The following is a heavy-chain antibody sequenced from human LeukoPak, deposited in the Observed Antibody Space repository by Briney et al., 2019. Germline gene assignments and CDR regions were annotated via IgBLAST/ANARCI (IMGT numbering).Heavy chain of an antibody. Sequence: SETLSLTCAVYGGSFSGYYWSWIRQPPGKGLEWIGGINHSGSTNYNPSLKSRVTISVDTSKNQFSLKLSSVTAADTAVYYCAGRTKQTTQWLVVWAATSGALDYWGQGTLVTVSS. CDR1: GGSFSGYY. CDR3: AGRTKQTTQWLVVWAATSGALDY. J-gene: IGHJ4*02. CDR2: INHSGST. D-gene: IGHD6-19*01. V-gene: IGHV4-34*01.